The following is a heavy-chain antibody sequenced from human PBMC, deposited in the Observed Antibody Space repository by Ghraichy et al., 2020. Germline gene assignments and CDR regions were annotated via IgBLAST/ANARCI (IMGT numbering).Heavy chain of an antibody. D-gene: IGHD3-16*01. CDR3: ARGQWGTSKYHFDY. CDR2: ISYDGNDK. J-gene: IGHJ4*02. CDR1: GFTFGSYG. Sequence: SCAASGFTFGSYGMHWVRQAPGKGLEWVALISYDGNDKYYSDSVKGRFAISRDNSKNTLYLQMNSLRREDTALYYCARGQWGTSKYHFDYWGQGTLVTVSS. V-gene: IGHV3-30*03.